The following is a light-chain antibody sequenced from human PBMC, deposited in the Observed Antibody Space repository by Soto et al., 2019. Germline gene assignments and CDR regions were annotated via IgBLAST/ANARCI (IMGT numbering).Light chain of an antibody. CDR3: QQYNNWWT. Sequence: EIQSTQSPSTLSASVGDRVTITCRASQSISSWLAWYQQKPGKAPKLLIYKASSLKSGVPSRFSGSGSGTEFTLTISSLQSEDFAVYYCQQYNNWWTFGQGTKVDIK. CDR2: KAS. J-gene: IGKJ1*01. CDR1: QSISSW. V-gene: IGKV1-5*03.